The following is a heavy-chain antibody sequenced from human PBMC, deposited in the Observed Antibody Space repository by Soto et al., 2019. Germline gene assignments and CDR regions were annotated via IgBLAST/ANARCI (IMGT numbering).Heavy chain of an antibody. CDR2: IYHSGSP. CDR1: GGSISSGTW. Sequence: SETLSLTCAVSGGSISSGTWWSWVRQSPGRGLEWIGEIYHSGSPNYNPSLKSRVTMSVDTSKNLVSLRLSSVTAADTAVYYCARGKLSDYVWGSYRYYFDYWGQGTVVTVSS. J-gene: IGHJ4*02. D-gene: IGHD3-16*02. V-gene: IGHV4-4*02. CDR3: ARGKLSDYVWGSYRYYFDY.